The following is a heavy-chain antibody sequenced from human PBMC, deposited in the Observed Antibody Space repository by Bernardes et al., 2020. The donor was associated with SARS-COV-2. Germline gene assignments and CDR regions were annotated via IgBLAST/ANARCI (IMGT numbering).Heavy chain of an antibody. CDR2: ISPYSGNT. CDR1: GYTFITYG. CDR3: ARDEGEILPLYYFNS. Sequence: ASVKDSCKASGYTFITYGITWVRQAPGQGLEWMGWISPYSGNTNYAQKFQDRVTMTTDTSTRTVYMELRSLTSDDTAVYFCARDEGEILPLYYFNSWGQGTLVTVSS. D-gene: IGHD1-26*01. V-gene: IGHV1-18*01. J-gene: IGHJ4*02.